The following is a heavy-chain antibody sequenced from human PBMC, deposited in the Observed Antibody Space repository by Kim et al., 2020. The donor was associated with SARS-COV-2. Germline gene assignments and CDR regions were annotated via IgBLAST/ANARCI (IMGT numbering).Heavy chain of an antibody. Sequence: SQTLSLTCAISGDSVSSNSAAWNWIRQSPSRGLEWLGRTYYRSKWYNDYAVSVKSRITINPDTSKNKFSLQLNSVTPEDTAVYYCARDLTMVRGVINVLGAYYFDYWGQGTLVTVSS. CDR2: TYYRSKWYN. CDR3: ARDLTMVRGVINVLGAYYFDY. V-gene: IGHV6-1*01. CDR1: GDSVSSNSAA. J-gene: IGHJ4*02. D-gene: IGHD3-10*01.